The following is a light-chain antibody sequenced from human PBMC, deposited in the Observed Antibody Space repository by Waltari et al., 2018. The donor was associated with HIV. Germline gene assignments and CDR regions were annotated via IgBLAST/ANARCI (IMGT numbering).Light chain of an antibody. CDR1: QGVNNY. V-gene: IGKV1-27*01. J-gene: IGKJ1*01. CDR3: QKYDGAPWT. CDR2: AAS. Sequence: DIQMTQSPSSLSASVGDRVTITCRASQGVNNYLAWYQQRPGTVPKLRIYAASTLRSGVPSRFSVRGSGTDFTLTISGLQPEDVATYYCQKYDGAPWTFGQGTKVEV.